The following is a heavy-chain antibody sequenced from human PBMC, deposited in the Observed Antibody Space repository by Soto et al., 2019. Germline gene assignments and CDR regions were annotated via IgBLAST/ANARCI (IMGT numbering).Heavy chain of an antibody. Sequence: EVQLLESGGNLVQPGGSLTLSCAASGFTFSSYAMSRVRRAPGKGLEWVSAISGSGGYTYYADSVKGRFTISRDNSKNTLYLQMNSLRAEDTAVYYCAKTYDSSGYYLPSSDWGQGTLVTVSS. CDR1: GFTFSSYA. J-gene: IGHJ4*02. D-gene: IGHD3-22*01. CDR2: ISGSGGYT. CDR3: AKTYDSSGYYLPSSD. V-gene: IGHV3-23*01.